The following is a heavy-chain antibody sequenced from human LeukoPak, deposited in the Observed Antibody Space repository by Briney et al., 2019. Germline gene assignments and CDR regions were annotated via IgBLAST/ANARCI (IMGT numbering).Heavy chain of an antibody. Sequence: GGSLRLSCTASGFKFHNYALHWVRQPPGKGLEWVSGITWNNQTLDYADSVKGRFIISRDNAKNSIYLQMNSLKPEDTALYYCARDWGSSGWFYFDSWGQGTLVSVSS. J-gene: IGHJ4*02. CDR3: ARDWGSSGWFYFDS. CDR1: GFKFHNYA. CDR2: ITWNNQTL. D-gene: IGHD6-19*01. V-gene: IGHV3-9*01.